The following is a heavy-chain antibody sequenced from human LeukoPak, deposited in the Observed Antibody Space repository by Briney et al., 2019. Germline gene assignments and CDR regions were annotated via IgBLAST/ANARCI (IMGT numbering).Heavy chain of an antibody. V-gene: IGHV3-21*04. Sequence: GGSLRLSCAASGFTFSSYSMNWVRQAPGKGLEWVSSISSSSSYIYYADSVKGRFTISRDNAKNSLYLQMSSLRVEDTAVYYCARDRRINYGLDVWGQGTTVTVSS. CDR1: GFTFSSYS. J-gene: IGHJ6*02. CDR2: ISSSSSYI. D-gene: IGHD2-15*01. CDR3: ARDRRINYGLDV.